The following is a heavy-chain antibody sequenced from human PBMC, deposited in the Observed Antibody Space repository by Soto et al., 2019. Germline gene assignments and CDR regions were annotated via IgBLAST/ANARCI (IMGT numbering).Heavy chain of an antibody. Sequence: PSETLSLTCAVSGCSIGSGGYSWGWIRQPPGKGLEWIGYIYHSGSTYYNPSLKSRVTISVDRSKNQFSLKLSSVTAADTAVYYCARVPLYWGQGTLVTVSS. J-gene: IGHJ4*02. V-gene: IGHV4-30-2*01. CDR2: IYHSGST. CDR3: ARVPLY. CDR1: GCSIGSGGYS.